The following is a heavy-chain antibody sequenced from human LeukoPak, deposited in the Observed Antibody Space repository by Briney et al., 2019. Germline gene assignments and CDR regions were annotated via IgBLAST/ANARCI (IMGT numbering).Heavy chain of an antibody. D-gene: IGHD3-22*01. V-gene: IGHV3-9*01. J-gene: IGHJ4*02. CDR3: ARDLRSSGYYAFDY. CDR2: ISWNSGSI. Sequence: GGSLRLSCAASGFTFDDYAMHWVRQAPGKGLEWVSGISWNSGSIGYADSVKGRFTVSRDNAKNSLYLQMNSLRAEDTAVYYCARDLRSSGYYAFDYWGQGTLVTVSS. CDR1: GFTFDDYA.